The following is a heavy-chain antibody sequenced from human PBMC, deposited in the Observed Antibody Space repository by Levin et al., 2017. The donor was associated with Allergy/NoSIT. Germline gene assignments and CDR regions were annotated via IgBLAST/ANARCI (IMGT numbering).Heavy chain of an antibody. CDR3: AGALTTGVATIGSFDL. J-gene: IGHJ2*01. Sequence: PSETLSLTCAVSGGSISSSNWWSWVRQPPGKGLEWIGEIYHSGSTNYNPSLKSRVTISVDKSKNQFSLKLSSVTAADTAVYYCAGALTTGVATIGSFDLWGRGTLVTVSS. V-gene: IGHV4-4*02. CDR1: GGSISSSNW. D-gene: IGHD5-12*01. CDR2: IYHSGST.